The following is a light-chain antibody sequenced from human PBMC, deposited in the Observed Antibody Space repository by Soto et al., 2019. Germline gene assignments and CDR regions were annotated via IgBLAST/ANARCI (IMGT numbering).Light chain of an antibody. CDR3: QQVNSFPPT. V-gene: IGKV1-12*01. Sequence: QITQNHSPLSASVGDRVTIAGRASQYISNWLAWYQQRPGKAPKLLIFAASSLQSGVPSRFSGSGSGTDFTLIISSLQPEDFATYYCQQVNSFPPTFGQGTKVDI. CDR2: AAS. J-gene: IGKJ1*01. CDR1: QYISNW.